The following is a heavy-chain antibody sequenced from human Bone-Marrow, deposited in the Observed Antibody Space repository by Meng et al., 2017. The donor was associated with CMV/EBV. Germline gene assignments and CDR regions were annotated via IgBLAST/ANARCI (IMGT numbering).Heavy chain of an antibody. CDR3: ARGDDFWSGYYSYYYGMDV. CDR2: INPNSGGT. D-gene: IGHD3-3*01. CDR1: GYTFTGYY. Sequence: ASVKVSCKASGYTFTGYYMHWVRQAPGQGLEWMGWINPNSGGTNYAQKFQGRVTMTRDTSISTAYMELSRLRSDDTAVYYCARGDDFWSGYYSYYYGMDVWGQGTTVTVSS. V-gene: IGHV1-2*02. J-gene: IGHJ6*02.